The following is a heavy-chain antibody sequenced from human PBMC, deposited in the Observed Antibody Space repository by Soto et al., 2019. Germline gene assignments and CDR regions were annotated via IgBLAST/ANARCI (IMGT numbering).Heavy chain of an antibody. V-gene: IGHV3-9*01. Sequence: GGSLRLSCAASGFTFDDYAMHWVRQAPGKGLEWVSGISWNSGSIGYADSVKGRFTISRDNAKNSLYLQMNSLRAEDTALYYCAKNRSPRGYSYGFDYWGQGTLVTVSS. CDR3: AKNRSPRGYSYGFDY. D-gene: IGHD5-18*01. J-gene: IGHJ4*02. CDR2: ISWNSGSI. CDR1: GFTFDDYA.